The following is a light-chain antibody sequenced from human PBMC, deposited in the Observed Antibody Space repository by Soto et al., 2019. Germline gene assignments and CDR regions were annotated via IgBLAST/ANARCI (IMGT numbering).Light chain of an antibody. CDR2: GAS. V-gene: IGKV3-20*01. CDR1: QSVSSSY. CDR3: QQYGSSPLTYT. Sequence: EIVLTQSPGTLSLSPGERATLSCRTSQSVSSSYLAWYQQKPGQAPRLLIYGASNRATGVPDRFRGVGSGTDFTLPINTLEAEDFAVYYCQQYGSSPLTYTFGQGTRREIK. J-gene: IGKJ2*01.